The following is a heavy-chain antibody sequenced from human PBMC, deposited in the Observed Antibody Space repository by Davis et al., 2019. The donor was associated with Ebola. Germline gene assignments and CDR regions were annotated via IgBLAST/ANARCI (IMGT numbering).Heavy chain of an antibody. CDR3: ARAPNYDVLTGTSSYNFDY. J-gene: IGHJ4*02. D-gene: IGHD3-9*01. V-gene: IGHV1-18*04. CDR1: GYTFTSYG. CDR2: ISGFNTNT. Sequence: ASVKVSCKSSGYTFTSYGLVWVRQAPGLGLEWMGWISGFNTNTNFAQKFQGRVTVSKETSTNTAYMDLRSLTSDDTAIYYCARAPNYDVLTGTSSYNFDYWGQGTLVTVSS.